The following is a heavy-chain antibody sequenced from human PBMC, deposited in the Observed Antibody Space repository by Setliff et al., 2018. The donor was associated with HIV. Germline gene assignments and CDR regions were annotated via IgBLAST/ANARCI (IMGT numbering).Heavy chain of an antibody. D-gene: IGHD3-22*01. V-gene: IGHV1-69*13. CDR3: ARGGVYYYDSSGWSMDY. Sequence: SVKVSCKTFGYRFTDFYVNWVRQAPGQGLEWMGGIIPIFGTANYAQKFQGRVTITADESTSTAYMELSSLRSEDTAVYYCARGGVYYYDSSGWSMDYWGQGTLVTVSS. CDR1: GYRFTDFY. J-gene: IGHJ4*02. CDR2: IIPIFGTA.